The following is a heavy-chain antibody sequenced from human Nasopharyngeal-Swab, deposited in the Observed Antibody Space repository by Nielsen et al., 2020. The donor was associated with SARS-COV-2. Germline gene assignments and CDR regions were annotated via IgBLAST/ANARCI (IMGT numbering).Heavy chain of an antibody. V-gene: IGHV4-34*01. J-gene: IGHJ4*02. Sequence: SETLSLTCAVYGGSFSGYYWSWIRQPPGKGLEWIGEINHSGSTNYNPSLKSRVTISVDTSKHQFSLKLSSVTAADTAVYYCARDHYYDSSGYYLWGQGTLVTVSS. CDR2: INHSGST. CDR3: ARDHYYDSSGYYL. CDR1: GGSFSGYY. D-gene: IGHD3-22*01.